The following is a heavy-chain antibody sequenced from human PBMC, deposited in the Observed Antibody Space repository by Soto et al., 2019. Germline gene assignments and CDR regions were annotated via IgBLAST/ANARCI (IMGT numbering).Heavy chain of an antibody. CDR2: ISSNGGST. J-gene: IGHJ4*02. CDR1: GFTFSSYA. D-gene: IGHD3-10*01. V-gene: IGHV3-64*01. CDR3: ARSILYYGSGSYYKVGFFDY. Sequence: GGSLRLSCAASGFTFSSYAMHWVRQAPGKGLEYFSAISSNGGSTYYANSVKGRFTISRDNSKNTLYLQMGSLRAEDMAVYYCARSILYYGSGSYYKVGFFDYWGQGTLVTVSS.